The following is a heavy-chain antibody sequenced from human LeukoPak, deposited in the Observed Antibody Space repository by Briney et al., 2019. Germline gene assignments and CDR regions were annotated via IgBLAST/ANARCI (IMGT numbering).Heavy chain of an antibody. D-gene: IGHD1-1*01. CDR1: GFTFRSYG. CDR2: IRYDATSK. Sequence: PGGSLRLSCAASGFTFRSYGMHWVRQAPGKGLQGVAFIRYDATSKYYGDSVKGRFTISRDNSKSTLYLQMKSLRPEDTAVYYCAKGIAISLDYYFDFWGQGTLVTVSS. V-gene: IGHV3-30*02. J-gene: IGHJ4*02. CDR3: AKGIAISLDYYFDF.